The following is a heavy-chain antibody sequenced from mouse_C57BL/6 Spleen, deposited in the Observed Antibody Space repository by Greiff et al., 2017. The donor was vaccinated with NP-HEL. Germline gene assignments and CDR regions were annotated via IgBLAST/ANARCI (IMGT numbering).Heavy chain of an antibody. J-gene: IGHJ2*01. V-gene: IGHV1-50*01. Sequence: VQLQQPGAELVKPGASVKLSCKASGYTFTSYWMQWVKQRPGQGLEWIGEIDPSDSYTNYNQKFKGKATLTVDTSSSTAYMQLSSLTSEDSAVYYCARRDIPFDYWGQGTTLTVSS. CDR2: IDPSDSYT. CDR1: GYTFTSYW. CDR3: ARRDIPFDY.